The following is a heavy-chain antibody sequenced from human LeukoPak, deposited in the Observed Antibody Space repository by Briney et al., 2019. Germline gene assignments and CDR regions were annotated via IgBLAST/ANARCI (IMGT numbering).Heavy chain of an antibody. V-gene: IGHV1-2*02. Sequence: GASVKVSCKASGYTFNLYYMHWVRQAPGQGLEWMGWIHPDSGGTKSAQKFQGSVTMTRDTSINTVYMGLRSLTSDDTAVYYCARGRPNYGGNDFDAFDVRGQGAMITVSS. CDR1: GYTFNLYY. J-gene: IGHJ3*01. CDR3: ARGRPNYGGNDFDAFDV. CDR2: IHPDSGGT. D-gene: IGHD4-23*01.